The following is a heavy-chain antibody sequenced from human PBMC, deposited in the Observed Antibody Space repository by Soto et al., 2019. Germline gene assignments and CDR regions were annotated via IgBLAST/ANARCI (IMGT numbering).Heavy chain of an antibody. CDR2: IYHSGST. CDR3: ARVPDR. Sequence: TLSLTCAVIGSSISSGGYSWSSIRQPPGKGLEWIGYIYHSGSTYYNPSLKSRVTISVDRSKNQFSLKLSSVTAADTAVYYCARVPDRWGQGTLVTVS. D-gene: IGHD2-2*01. J-gene: IGHJ5*02. V-gene: IGHV4-30-2*01. CDR1: GSSISSGGYS.